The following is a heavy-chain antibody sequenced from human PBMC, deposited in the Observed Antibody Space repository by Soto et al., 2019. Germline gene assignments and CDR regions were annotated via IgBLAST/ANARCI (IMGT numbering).Heavy chain of an antibody. J-gene: IGHJ4*02. D-gene: IGHD2-21*01. CDR2: IRSKANNYAT. CDR1: GFTFSASA. CDR3: TKQIYGGNS. V-gene: IGHV3-73*01. Sequence: PGESLKISCATSGFTFSASAMHWVRQVSGKGLEWIARIRSKANNYATTYTASVKGRFTIPRDDSENTVYLQMNSLKTEDTAIYYCTKQIYGGNSWGQGTLVTVSS.